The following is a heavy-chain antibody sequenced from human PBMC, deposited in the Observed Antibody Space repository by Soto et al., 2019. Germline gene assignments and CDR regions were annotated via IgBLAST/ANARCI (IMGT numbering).Heavy chain of an antibody. CDR3: ARGGPTGYSSGWYAFDI. CDR2: IIPIFGTA. CDR1: GGTFSSYA. D-gene: IGHD6-19*01. Sequence: SVKVSCKASGGTFSSYAISWVRQAPGQGLEWMGGIIPIFGTANYAQKFQGRVTITADESTSTAYMELSSLRSEDTAVYYCARGGPTGYSSGWYAFDIWGQGTTVTVSS. V-gene: IGHV1-69*13. J-gene: IGHJ3*02.